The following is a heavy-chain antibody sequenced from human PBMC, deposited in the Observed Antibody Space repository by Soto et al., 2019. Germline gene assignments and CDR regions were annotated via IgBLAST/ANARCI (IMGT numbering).Heavy chain of an antibody. CDR1: GGSISDISYC. Sequence: SETLSLTCTVSGGSISDISYCWGWIRQPPGKGLQWIGCMFYSGATYYTPPLKNRVTLSVDTSNNEFSLKLVSVTAPDTAVYYCARHKSGSDWLDPWGQGTLVTVSS. J-gene: IGHJ5*02. CDR3: ARHKSGSDWLDP. D-gene: IGHD2-15*01. V-gene: IGHV4-39*01. CDR2: MFYSGAT.